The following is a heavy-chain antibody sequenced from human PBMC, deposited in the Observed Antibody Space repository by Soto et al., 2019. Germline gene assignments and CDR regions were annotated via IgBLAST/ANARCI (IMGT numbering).Heavy chain of an antibody. CDR2: ISAYNGNT. D-gene: IGHD3-9*01. CDR3: ARVRSDILTDRPDY. V-gene: IGHV1-18*01. J-gene: IGHJ4*02. Sequence: ASVKVSCKASGYTFTSYGISWVRQAPGQGLEWMGWISAYNGNTNYAQKLQGRVTMTTDTSTSTAYMELRSLRSDDTAVYYCARVRSDILTDRPDYWGKGTLVTVSS. CDR1: GYTFTSYG.